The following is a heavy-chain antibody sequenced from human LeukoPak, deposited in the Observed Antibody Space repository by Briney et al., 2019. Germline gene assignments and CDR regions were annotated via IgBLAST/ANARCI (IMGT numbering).Heavy chain of an antibody. V-gene: IGHV3-11*01. Sequence: GGSLRLSCAASGFSSSDTYMSWIRQAPGKGLEWIAYIATGGYTLDYADSVRGRFTVSRDNAKNSLYLQMNSLRVEDTAVYYCATSSFYGQLWGQGTLVTVSS. D-gene: IGHD2/OR15-2a*01. CDR2: IATGGYTL. CDR3: ATSSFYGQL. J-gene: IGHJ1*01. CDR1: GFSSSDTY.